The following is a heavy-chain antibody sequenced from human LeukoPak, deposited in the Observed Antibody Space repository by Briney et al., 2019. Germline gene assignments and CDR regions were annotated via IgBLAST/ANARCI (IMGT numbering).Heavy chain of an antibody. CDR2: INPNSGGT. J-gene: IGHJ4*02. CDR1: GYTFTGYY. D-gene: IGHD3-9*01. Sequence: ASVKVSCKASGYTFTGYYMHWVQQAPGQGLEWMGWINPNSGGTNYAQRFQGRVTMTRDTSISTAYMELSRLRSDDTAVYYCARGAVGRYFDWLPIRAIFDYWGQGTLVTVSS. CDR3: ARGAVGRYFDWLPIRAIFDY. V-gene: IGHV1-2*02.